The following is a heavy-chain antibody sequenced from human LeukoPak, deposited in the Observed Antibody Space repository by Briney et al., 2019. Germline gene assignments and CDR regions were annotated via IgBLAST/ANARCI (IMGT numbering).Heavy chain of an antibody. CDR3: ARVETVTTRFYSNAFDI. D-gene: IGHD4-11*01. J-gene: IGHJ3*02. Sequence: ASVKVSCKASGYTFTSYGISWVRQAPGQGHEWMGWISAYNGNTNYAQKLQGRVTMTTDTSTSTAYMELRSLRSDDTAVYYCARVETVTTRFYSNAFDIWGQGTMVTVSS. V-gene: IGHV1-18*01. CDR1: GYTFTSYG. CDR2: ISAYNGNT.